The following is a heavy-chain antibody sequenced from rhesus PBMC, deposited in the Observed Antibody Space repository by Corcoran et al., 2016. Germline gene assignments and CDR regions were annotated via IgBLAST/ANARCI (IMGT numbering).Heavy chain of an antibody. J-gene: IGHJ3*01. D-gene: IGHD4-29*01. V-gene: IGHV4-122*02. CDR3: ARDYGEDAFDF. CDR1: GGSLSSCYYY. Sequence: QVQLQESGPGLVKPSETLSLTCAVSGGSLSSCYYYWSWIRPAPGKGLEWIGYISYSGSTSYNPSLKSRVTISRDTSKNQFSLKLSSVTAADTAVYYCARDYGEDAFDFWGQGLRVTVSS. CDR2: ISYSGST.